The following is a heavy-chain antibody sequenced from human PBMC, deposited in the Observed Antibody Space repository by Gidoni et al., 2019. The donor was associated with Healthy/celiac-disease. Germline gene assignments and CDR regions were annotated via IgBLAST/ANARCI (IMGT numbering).Heavy chain of an antibody. J-gene: IGHJ3*02. CDR1: GGSVSSGSYY. Sequence: QVQLQESGPGLVKPSETLSLTCTVSGGSVSSGSYYWSWIRQPPGKGLEWIGYIYYSGSTNYNPSLKSRVTISVDTSKNQFSLKLSSVTAADTAVYYCAREVMVRGARDAFDIWGQGTMVTVSS. D-gene: IGHD3-10*01. CDR3: AREVMVRGARDAFDI. V-gene: IGHV4-61*01. CDR2: IYYSGST.